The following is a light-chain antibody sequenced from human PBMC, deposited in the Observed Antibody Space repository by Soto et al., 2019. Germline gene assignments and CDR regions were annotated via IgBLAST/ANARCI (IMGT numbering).Light chain of an antibody. CDR1: QSISSW. V-gene: IGKV1-5*01. J-gene: IGKJ1*01. CDR3: QQYNSYSGT. Sequence: DIHMTQSPYTLYASVGDRVTITCRASQSISSWLAWYQQKPVKAPKLLIYDASSLESGGPSRFSGSGSGTEFTLTSSSLQPDDFATYYCQQYNSYSGTFGQGTKVEIK. CDR2: DAS.